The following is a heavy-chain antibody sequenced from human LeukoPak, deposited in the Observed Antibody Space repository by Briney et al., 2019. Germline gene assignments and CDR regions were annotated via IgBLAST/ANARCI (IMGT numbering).Heavy chain of an antibody. CDR2: INHSGST. CDR1: GGSFSGYY. Sequence: SETLSLTCAVYGGSFSGYYWSWIRQPPGKGLEWIGEINHSGSTNYNPSLKSRVTISVDTSKNQFSLKLSSVTAADTAVYYCARVRATVVRNTHNWFDPWGQGTLVTVSS. CDR3: ARVRATVVRNTHNWFDP. D-gene: IGHD4-23*01. J-gene: IGHJ5*02. V-gene: IGHV4-34*01.